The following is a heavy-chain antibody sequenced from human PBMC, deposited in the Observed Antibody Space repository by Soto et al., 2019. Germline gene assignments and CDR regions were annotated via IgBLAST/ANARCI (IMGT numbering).Heavy chain of an antibody. J-gene: IGHJ4*02. D-gene: IGHD2-15*01. CDR2: ISGSGGST. CDR3: AKTLWENYCSGGSCYAKAPDY. CDR1: GFTFSSYA. Sequence: GGSLRLSCAASGFTFSSYAMSWVRQAPGKGLEWVSAISGSGGSTYYADSVKGRFTISRDNSKNTLYLQMNSLRAEDTAVYYCAKTLWENYCSGGSCYAKAPDYWGQGTLVTVSS. V-gene: IGHV3-23*01.